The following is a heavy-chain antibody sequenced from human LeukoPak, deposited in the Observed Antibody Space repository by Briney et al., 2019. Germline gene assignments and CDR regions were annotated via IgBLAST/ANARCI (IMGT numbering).Heavy chain of an antibody. CDR2: FDPEDGET. CDR1: GYTLTELS. V-gene: IGHV1-24*01. J-gene: IGHJ3*02. CDR3: ATMRCITMVRGVIIKCDAFDI. D-gene: IGHD3-10*01. Sequence: GASVKVSCKVSGYTLTELSMHWVRQAPGKGLEWMGGFDPEDGETIYAQKFQGRVTMTEDTSTDAAYMELSSLRSEDTAVYYCATMRCITMVRGVIIKCDAFDIWGQGTMVTVSS.